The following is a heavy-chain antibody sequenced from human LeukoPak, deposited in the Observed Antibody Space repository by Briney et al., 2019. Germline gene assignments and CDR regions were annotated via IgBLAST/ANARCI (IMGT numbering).Heavy chain of an antibody. V-gene: IGHV4-59*01. CDR2: IYYSGST. D-gene: IGHD1-1*01. CDR3: ARRAQNGRLDY. CDR1: GGSISTYY. J-gene: IGHJ4*02. Sequence: SETLSLTCIVSGGSISTYYWSWIRQPPGKGLEWIGYIYYSGSTNYNPSLKSRVTISVDTSKNQVSLKLSSVTAADTAIYYCARRAQNGRLDYWGQGTLVTVSS.